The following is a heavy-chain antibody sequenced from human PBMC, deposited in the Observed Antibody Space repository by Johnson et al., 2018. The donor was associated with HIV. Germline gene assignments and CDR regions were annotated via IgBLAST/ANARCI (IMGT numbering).Heavy chain of an antibody. CDR2: ISYDGSNK. J-gene: IGHJ3*02. CDR3: ARVPAGGWNAFDI. D-gene: IGHD6-19*01. CDR1: GFTFSSYA. Sequence: QVKLVESGGGVVQPGRSLRLSCAASGFTFSSYAMHWVRQAPGKGLEWVAVISYDGSNKYYADSVKGRFTISRDNSKNTLYLQMNSLRAEDTAVYCCARVPAGGWNAFDIWGQGTMVTVSS. V-gene: IGHV3-30-3*01.